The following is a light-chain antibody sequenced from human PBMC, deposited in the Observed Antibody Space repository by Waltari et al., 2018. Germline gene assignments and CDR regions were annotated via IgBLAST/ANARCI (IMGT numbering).Light chain of an antibody. CDR3: QQRGTYLGLT. J-gene: IGKJ4*01. V-gene: IGKV3-11*01. CDR1: QSVSKS. Sequence: VLTQSPATLSLSPGERATLSCRASQSVSKSLALYQQKPAQAPRLLILDASNRATGIPARFSGSGSGTEFSLTISSLEPEDFAVYYCQQRGTYLGLTFGGGTKVDIK. CDR2: DAS.